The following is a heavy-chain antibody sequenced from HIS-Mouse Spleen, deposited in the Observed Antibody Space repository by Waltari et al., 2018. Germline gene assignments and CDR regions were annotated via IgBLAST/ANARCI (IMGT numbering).Heavy chain of an antibody. CDR2: INPNSGGT. Sequence: QVQLVQSGAEVKQPGASVKVSCKAAADAVTGYYKHWVRRAPGQGLEWMGWINPNSGGTNYAQKFQGRVTMTRDTSISTAYMELSRLRSDDTAVYYCARAPGSSGWHEYFDYWGQGTLVTVSS. V-gene: IGHV1-2*02. CDR3: ARAPGSSGWHEYFDY. J-gene: IGHJ4*02. D-gene: IGHD6-19*01. CDR1: ADAVTGYY.